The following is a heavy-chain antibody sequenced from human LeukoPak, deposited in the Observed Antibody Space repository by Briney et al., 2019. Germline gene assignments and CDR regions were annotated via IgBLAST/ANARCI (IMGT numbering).Heavy chain of an antibody. CDR1: GGSINNYY. J-gene: IGHJ3*02. CDR2: IYTRGST. D-gene: IGHD2-15*01. Sequence: PSETLSLTCTVSGGSINNYYWSWIRQPAGKGLEWIGRIYTRGSTTYNPSLKSRVTMSLDTSKTHCSLKLSSVTAADTAVDYCARGRYCSADICSGGDAFDIWGQGTMVSVSS. V-gene: IGHV4-4*07. CDR3: ARGRYCSADICSGGDAFDI.